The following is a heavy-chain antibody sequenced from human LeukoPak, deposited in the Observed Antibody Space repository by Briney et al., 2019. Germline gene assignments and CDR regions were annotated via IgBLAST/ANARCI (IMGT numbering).Heavy chain of an antibody. CDR2: ISSGTI. J-gene: IGHJ4*02. CDR1: GFTFSSYS. Sequence: GGSLRLSCAASGFTFSSYSMNWVRQAPGKGLEWVSYISSGTIYYADSVKGRFTISRDNAKNSLYLQMNSLRDEDTAVYYCAREDGSGSYLVYWGQGTLVTVSS. CDR3: AREDGSGSYLVY. D-gene: IGHD3-10*01. V-gene: IGHV3-48*02.